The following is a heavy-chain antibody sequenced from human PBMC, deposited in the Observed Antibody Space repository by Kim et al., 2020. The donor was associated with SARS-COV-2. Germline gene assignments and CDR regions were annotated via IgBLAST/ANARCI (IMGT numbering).Heavy chain of an antibody. J-gene: IGHJ4*02. Sequence: GGSLRLSCAASGFSFRTYAMHWVRQAPGKGLEWVAVISSDGDKKFYADSVNGRFTISRDNSKNTLYLQMYSLRVEDTAVYYCRKDGGGEWGQGTLVTVSS. D-gene: IGHD2-21*01. CDR3: RKDGGGE. V-gene: IGHV3-30*18. CDR1: GFSFRTYA. CDR2: ISSDGDKK.